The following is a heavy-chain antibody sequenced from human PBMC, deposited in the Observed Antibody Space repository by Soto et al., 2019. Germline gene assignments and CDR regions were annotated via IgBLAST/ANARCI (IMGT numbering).Heavy chain of an antibody. V-gene: IGHV1-69*13. CDR3: ARCPGSSYYYYYGMDV. D-gene: IGHD6-6*01. J-gene: IGHJ6*02. CDR1: GGTFSSYA. Sequence: SVKVSCKASGGTFSSYAISWVRQAPGQGLEWMGGIIPIFGTANYAQKFQGRVTITADESTSTAYMELSSLRSEDTAVYYCARCPGSSYYYYYGMDVWGQGPRSPSP. CDR2: IIPIFGTA.